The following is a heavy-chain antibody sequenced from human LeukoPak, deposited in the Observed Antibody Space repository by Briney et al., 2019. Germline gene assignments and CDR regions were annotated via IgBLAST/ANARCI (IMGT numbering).Heavy chain of an antibody. J-gene: IGHJ4*02. CDR2: ISWNSGSI. V-gene: IGHV3-9*01. D-gene: IGHD2-15*01. CDR1: GFTFDDYA. Sequence: PGGSLRLSCAASGFTFDDYATHWVRQAPGKGLEWVSGISWNSGSIGYADSVKGRFTISRDNAKNSLYLQMNSLRAEDTAVYYCARDVIVFWGQGTLVTVSS. CDR3: ARDVIVF.